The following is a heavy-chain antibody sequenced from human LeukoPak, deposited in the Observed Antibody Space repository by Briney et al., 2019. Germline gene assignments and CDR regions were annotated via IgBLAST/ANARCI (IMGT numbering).Heavy chain of an antibody. CDR1: GFTFSSYA. V-gene: IGHV3-23*01. CDR3: AKDHSVYYGSGIYYFDY. CDR2: ISGSGGST. D-gene: IGHD3-10*01. J-gene: IGHJ4*02. Sequence: QSGGSLRLSCAASGFTFSSYAMSWVRQAPGKGLEWVSAISGSGGSTYYADSVKGRFTISRDNSKNTLYLQMNSLRAEDTAVYYCAKDHSVYYGSGIYYFDYWGQGTLVTVSS.